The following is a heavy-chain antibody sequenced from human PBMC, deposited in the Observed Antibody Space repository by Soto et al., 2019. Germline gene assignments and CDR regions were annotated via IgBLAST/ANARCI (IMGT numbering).Heavy chain of an antibody. CDR2: VYYTGST. CDR1: GGSISGSD. J-gene: IGHJ4*02. V-gene: IGHV4-59*01. CDR3: ARSVAVPGAHIDY. Sequence: SETLSLTCSVSGGSISGSDWSWIRQSPGKGLEWLGYVYYTGSTNYSPSLRSRVSISVDTSKNEFSLRLSSVTAADTAVYFCARSVAVPGAHIDYWGQGPQVTVSS. D-gene: IGHD6-19*01.